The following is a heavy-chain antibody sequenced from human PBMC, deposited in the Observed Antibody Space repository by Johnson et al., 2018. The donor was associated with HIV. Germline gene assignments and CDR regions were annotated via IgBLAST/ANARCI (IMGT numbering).Heavy chain of an antibody. J-gene: IGHJ3*02. CDR3: AKGPYGSGWHEMSHYTFDI. Sequence: MQLVESGEGVVQPGRSLRLSCAASGFTFSSYAMHWVRQAPGKGLEWVAVISYDGSNKYYADSVKGRFPISRDNSKNTMSLQMNSLRTEDTAVYYCAKGPYGSGWHEMSHYTFDIWGRGTMVTVSS. D-gene: IGHD6-19*01. CDR1: GFTFSSYA. CDR2: ISYDGSNK. V-gene: IGHV3-30-3*01.